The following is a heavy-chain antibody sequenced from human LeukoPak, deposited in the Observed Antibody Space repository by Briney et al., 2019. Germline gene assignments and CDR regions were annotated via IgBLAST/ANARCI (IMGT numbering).Heavy chain of an antibody. V-gene: IGHV1-8*02. D-gene: IGHD3-10*01. J-gene: IGHJ4*02. CDR1: GYTFTSYD. Sequence: GASVKVSCKASGYTFTSYDINWVRQAPGQGLEWMGWMNPNNGNTGYAQKFQGRVTMTRNTSISTAYMELSSLRSEDTAVYYCARAPPYSGSPPLDYWGQGTLVTVSS. CDR2: MNPNNGNT. CDR3: ARAPPYSGSPPLDY.